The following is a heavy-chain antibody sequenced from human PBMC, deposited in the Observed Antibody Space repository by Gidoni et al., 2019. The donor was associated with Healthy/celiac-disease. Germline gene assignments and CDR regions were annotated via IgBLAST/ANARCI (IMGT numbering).Heavy chain of an antibody. CDR1: GGSISSSSYY. Sequence: QLQLQESGPGLVKPSETLSLTCTVSGGSISSSSYYWGWIRQPPGKGLEWIGSIYYSGSTYYNPSLKSRVTISVDTSKNQFSLKLSSVTAADTAVYYCARHHGRGSGWAYAFDYWGQGTLVTVSS. CDR3: ARHHGRGSGWAYAFDY. J-gene: IGHJ4*02. D-gene: IGHD6-19*01. CDR2: IYYSGST. V-gene: IGHV4-39*01.